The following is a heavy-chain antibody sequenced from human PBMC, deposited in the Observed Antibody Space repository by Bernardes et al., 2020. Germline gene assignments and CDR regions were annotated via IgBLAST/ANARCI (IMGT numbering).Heavy chain of an antibody. CDR3: ARKATFGGEDHHDAFDI. V-gene: IGHV1-2*04. CDR2: INPNSGGT. CDR1: GYTFTGYY. Sequence: ASVKVSCKASGYTFTGYYMHWVRQAPGQGLEWMGWINPNSGGTNYAQKFQGWVTMTRDTSISTAYMELSRLRSDDTAVYYCARKATFGGEDHHDAFDIWGQGTMVTVSS. D-gene: IGHD3-16*01. J-gene: IGHJ3*02.